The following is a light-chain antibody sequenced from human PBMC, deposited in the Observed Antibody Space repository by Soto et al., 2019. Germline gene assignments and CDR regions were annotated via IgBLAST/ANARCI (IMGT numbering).Light chain of an antibody. CDR3: QQYKSYDENA. CDR2: DAS. J-gene: IGKJ4*01. V-gene: IGKV1-5*01. CDR1: QSITSW. Sequence: IQVTPSPATLSATERARVTLTGLASQSITSWLAWYQQKPGKAPNLMIYDASSLQSGVPSRFSGSGSGTEFTLTISSLQPDDSATYYCQQYKSYDENAFGRGTKVDI.